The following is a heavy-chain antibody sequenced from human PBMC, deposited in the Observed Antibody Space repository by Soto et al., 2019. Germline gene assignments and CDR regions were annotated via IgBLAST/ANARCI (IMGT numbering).Heavy chain of an antibody. CDR1: EVSVGNYD. V-gene: IGHV3-23*01. J-gene: IGHJ5*02. CDR2: ISGSGDTT. CDR3: AKNRNTGAVGKSCWLDP. D-gene: IGHD6-13*01. Sequence: LSLAKASSEVSVGNYDMSWVRQAPGKGVEWVSGISGSGDTTYYADSVKGRFTITRDNSTNTLYLQLNTLRAEDTAVYYCAKNRNTGAVGKSCWLDPWGQGTRVTVSS.